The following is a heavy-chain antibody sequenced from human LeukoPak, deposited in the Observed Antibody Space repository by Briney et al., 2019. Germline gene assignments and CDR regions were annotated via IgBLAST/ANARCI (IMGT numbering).Heavy chain of an antibody. V-gene: IGHV3-23*01. J-gene: IGHJ4*02. CDR2: ISGSGGST. Sequence: GGSLRLSCAASGFTFSSFAMTWVRQVPGKGLEWVSSISGSGGSTYYADSVQGRFTISRDNSKNTLYLQMNSLRAEDTAVYYCAKYLGSGTSFDDWGQGTLVTVSS. CDR1: GFTFSSFA. CDR3: AKYLGSGTSFDD. D-gene: IGHD3-10*01.